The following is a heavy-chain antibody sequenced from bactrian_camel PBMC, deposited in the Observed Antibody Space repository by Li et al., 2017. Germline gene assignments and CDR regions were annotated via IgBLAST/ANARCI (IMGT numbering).Heavy chain of an antibody. D-gene: IGHD5*01. CDR1: GNGDGSGYWC. CDR2: IYSGDGSA. V-gene: IGHV3S63*01. CDR3: AARQPCRVWLGYEDPGEYNI. Sequence: HVQLVESGGGSVQLGGSLTLSCAVSGNGDGSGYWCTGWFRQAPGQEREAVAAIYSGDGSAIYTDSAKGRFTISQDNASKTVVLQMNSLQPEDTAIYYCAARQPCRVWLGYEDPGEYNIWGQGTQVTVS. J-gene: IGHJ4*01.